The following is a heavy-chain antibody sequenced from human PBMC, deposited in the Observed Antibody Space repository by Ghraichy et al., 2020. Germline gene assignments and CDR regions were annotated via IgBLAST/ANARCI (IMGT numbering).Heavy chain of an antibody. CDR1: GFTFSSYA. CDR3: AKEVTYYFDY. V-gene: IGHV3-23*01. CDR2: ISGSGGST. Sequence: GESLNISCAASGFTFSSYAMNWVRQAPGKGLEWVSAISGSGGSTYYADSVKGRFTISRDNSKNTLYLQMNSLRAEDTAIYYCAKEVTYYFDYWGQGTLVTVSS. J-gene: IGHJ4*02.